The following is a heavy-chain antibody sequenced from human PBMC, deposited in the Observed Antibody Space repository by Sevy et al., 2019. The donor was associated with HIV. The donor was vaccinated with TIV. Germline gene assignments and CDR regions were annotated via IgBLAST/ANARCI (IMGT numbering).Heavy chain of an antibody. J-gene: IGHJ4*02. V-gene: IGHV6-1*01. Sequence: SQTLSLTCAISGDSVSSNSAAWNWIRQSPSRGLEWLGRTYYRSKWYNDYAVSVKSRITINPDTSKNLFSLQLNSVTPEDTAVYYCARSRMVRGVHRYYFDYWGQGTLVTVSS. CDR3: ARSRMVRGVHRYYFDY. CDR1: GDSVSSNSAA. CDR2: TYYRSKWYN. D-gene: IGHD3-10*01.